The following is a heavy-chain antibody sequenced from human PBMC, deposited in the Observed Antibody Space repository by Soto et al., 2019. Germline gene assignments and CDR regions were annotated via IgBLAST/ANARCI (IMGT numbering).Heavy chain of an antibody. D-gene: IGHD3-3*01. J-gene: IGHJ4*02. V-gene: IGHV3-23*01. CDR3: AKDLGFLEWLGY. CDR2: ISGSGGST. Sequence: EVQLLESGGGLVQPGGSLRLSCAASGFTFSSYAMSWVRQAPGKGLEWVSAISGSGGSTYYADSVKGWFTISRDNSKNTLYLQMNSLRAEDTAVYYCAKDLGFLEWLGYWGQGTLVTVSS. CDR1: GFTFSSYA.